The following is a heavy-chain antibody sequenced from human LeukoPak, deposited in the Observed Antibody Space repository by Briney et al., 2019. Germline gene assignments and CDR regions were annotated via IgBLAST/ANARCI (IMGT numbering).Heavy chain of an antibody. J-gene: IGHJ3*02. D-gene: IGHD3-10*01. Sequence: PSETLSLTCSVSGGSIITTSETYYWGWIRQPPGKGLEWIGSMYYSGSSYYNPSLKSRVTISVDTSKNQFSLKLSSVTAADTAVYYCARAHPKEYYYGSGPGDFDIWGQGTMVTVSS. CDR3: ARAHPKEYYYGSGPGDFDI. V-gene: IGHV4-39*07. CDR1: GGSIITTSETYY. CDR2: MYYSGSS.